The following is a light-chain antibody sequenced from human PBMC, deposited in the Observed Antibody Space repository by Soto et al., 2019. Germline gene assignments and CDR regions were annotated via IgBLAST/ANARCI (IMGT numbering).Light chain of an antibody. J-gene: IGLJ2*01. Sequence: QSVLTQPPSVSGAPGQRVTISRTGSSSNIGAGYDVHWYRQLPGTAPKLLIYGNSNRPSGVPDRFSGSKSGTSASLAITGLQAKDEADYYCQSYDSSLSGVVFGGGTKLTVL. CDR2: GNS. CDR1: SSNIGAGYD. CDR3: QSYDSSLSGVV. V-gene: IGLV1-40*01.